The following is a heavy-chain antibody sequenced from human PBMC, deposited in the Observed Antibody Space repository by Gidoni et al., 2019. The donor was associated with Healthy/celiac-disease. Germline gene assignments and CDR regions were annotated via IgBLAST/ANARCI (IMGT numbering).Heavy chain of an antibody. CDR2: IIPIFGTA. CDR1: GGTFSSYA. J-gene: IGHJ3*02. CDR3: ARRTYYYDSSGYYFTTDAFDI. V-gene: IGHV1-69*01. D-gene: IGHD3-22*01. Sequence: QVQLVQSGAEVKKPGSSVKVSCKASGGTFSSYAISWVRQAPGQGLEWMGGIIPIFGTANYAQKSQGRVTITADESTSTAYMELSSLRSEDTAVYYCARRTYYYDSSGYYFTTDAFDIWGQGTMVTVSS.